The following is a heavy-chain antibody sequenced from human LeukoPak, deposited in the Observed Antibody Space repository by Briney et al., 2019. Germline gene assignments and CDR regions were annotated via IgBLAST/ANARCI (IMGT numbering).Heavy chain of an antibody. CDR2: IYYSGST. Sequence: PSETLSLTCTVSGGSISSYYWSWIRQPPGKGLEWIGYIYYSGSTNYNPSLKSRVTISVDTSKNQFSLKLSSVTAAGTAVYYCARQAVADLYYFDYWGQGTLVTVSS. D-gene: IGHD6-19*01. V-gene: IGHV4-59*01. CDR1: GGSISSYY. J-gene: IGHJ4*02. CDR3: ARQAVADLYYFDY.